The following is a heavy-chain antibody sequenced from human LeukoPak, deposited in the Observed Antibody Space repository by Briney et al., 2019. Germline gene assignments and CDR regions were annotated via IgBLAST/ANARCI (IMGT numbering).Heavy chain of an antibody. CDR1: GGSISSSSYY. J-gene: IGHJ6*03. V-gene: IGHV4-39*07. Sequence: SETLSLTCTVSGGSISSSSYYWGWIRQPPGKGLEWIGSIYYSGSTYYNPSLKSRVTISVDTSKKQFSLKLSSVTAADTAVYYCARGGGYSFYYYYMDVWGKGTTVTVSS. D-gene: IGHD5-18*01. CDR2: IYYSGST. CDR3: ARGGGYSFYYYYMDV.